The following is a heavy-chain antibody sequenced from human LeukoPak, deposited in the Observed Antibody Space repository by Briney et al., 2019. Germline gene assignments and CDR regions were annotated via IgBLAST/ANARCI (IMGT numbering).Heavy chain of an antibody. Sequence: ASVKVSCKASGYTFTGYYMHWVRQAPGQGLEWMGWINPNSGGTNYAQKSQGRVTMTRDTSISTAYMELSRLRSDDTAVYYCARSSRWLQFSYDAFDIWGQGTMVTVSS. V-gene: IGHV1-2*02. CDR2: INPNSGGT. D-gene: IGHD5-24*01. CDR3: ARSSRWLQFSYDAFDI. J-gene: IGHJ3*02. CDR1: GYTFTGYY.